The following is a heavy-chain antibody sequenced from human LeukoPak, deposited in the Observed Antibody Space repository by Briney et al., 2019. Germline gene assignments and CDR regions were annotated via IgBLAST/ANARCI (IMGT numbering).Heavy chain of an antibody. V-gene: IGHV1-18*01. Sequence: ASVKVSCKASGYTFTSYGISWVRQAPGQGLEWMGWISAYNGNTNYAQKLQGRVTMTTDTSTSTAYMELRSLRSEDTAVYYCATDPPSGTFYHAFDIWGQGTMVTVSS. J-gene: IGHJ3*02. D-gene: IGHD2/OR15-2a*01. CDR1: GYTFTSYG. CDR2: ISAYNGNT. CDR3: ATDPPSGTFYHAFDI.